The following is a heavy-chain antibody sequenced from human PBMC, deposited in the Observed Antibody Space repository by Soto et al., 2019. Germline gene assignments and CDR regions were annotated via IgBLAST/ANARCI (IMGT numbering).Heavy chain of an antibody. CDR3: ARGWDVEHLYPACWFDP. J-gene: IGHJ5*02. V-gene: IGHV4-30-2*01. CDR1: GGSISSGGYS. Sequence: QLQLQESGSGLVKPSQTLSRTCAVSGGSISSGGYSWSWIRQPPGKGLEWIGYIYHSGSTYYNPSLSSRVTISVDRSKNQFSLKLSSVTAADTAGYYCARGWDVEHLYPACWFDPWGQGTLVTVSS. CDR2: IYHSGST. D-gene: IGHD1-26*01.